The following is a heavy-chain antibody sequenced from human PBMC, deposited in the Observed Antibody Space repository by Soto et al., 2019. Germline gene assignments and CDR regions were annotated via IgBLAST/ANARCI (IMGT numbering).Heavy chain of an antibody. D-gene: IGHD6-13*01. CDR3: ARYQIAAAFTS. J-gene: IGHJ5*02. Sequence: QVQLVQSGAEVRKPGASVKVSCKASGHTCTNLDINWVRQATGQGLEWMGWMNPNSDTGYAQKFQGRITITRDTSTSTVYMELSSLRSDDTAVYYCARYQIAAAFTSWGQGTPVTVSS. CDR2: MNPNSDT. CDR1: GHTCTNLD. V-gene: IGHV1-8*01.